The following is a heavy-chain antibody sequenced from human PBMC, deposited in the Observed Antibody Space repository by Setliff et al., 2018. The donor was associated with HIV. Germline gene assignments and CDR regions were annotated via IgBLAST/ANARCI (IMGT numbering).Heavy chain of an antibody. Sequence: SETLSLTCTVSGGSTSNEYWSWIRQPPGKGLEWSGYIYDSGSPKYNPSLTSRVTISVDTSKNHFSLKLTPVTAADTAVYYCARAEMATIVAFDIWGQGTMVTVSS. J-gene: IGHJ3*02. CDR3: ARAEMATIVAFDI. D-gene: IGHD5-12*01. CDR2: IYDSGSP. CDR1: GGSTSNEY. V-gene: IGHV4-59*01.